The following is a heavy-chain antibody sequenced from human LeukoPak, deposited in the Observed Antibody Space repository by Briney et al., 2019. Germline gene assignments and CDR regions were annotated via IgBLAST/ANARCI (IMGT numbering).Heavy chain of an antibody. CDR2: ISPSGGIT. Sequence: GGSLRLSCAASGFTFSSYEMNWVRQAPGKGLEWVSGISPSGGITYYTDSVKGRFTISRDNSKHTVSLQMNSLRGEDTAVYYCAKDEAWGRYKDWGQGTLVTVSS. CDR1: GFTFSSYE. J-gene: IGHJ1*01. D-gene: IGHD3-16*01. V-gene: IGHV3-23*01. CDR3: AKDEAWGRYKD.